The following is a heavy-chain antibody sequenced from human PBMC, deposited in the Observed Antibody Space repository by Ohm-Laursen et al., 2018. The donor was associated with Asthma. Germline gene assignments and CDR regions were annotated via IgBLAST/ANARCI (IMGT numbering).Heavy chain of an antibody. CDR1: GFIVSTKF. J-gene: IGHJ3*02. Sequence: SLRLSCSASGFIVSTKFMIWVRQAPGKGLDWVSVIFGSTGSNYADSVKGRFTISRDNSKNTIYLQMNSLRAEDTAVYYCAISLTTPGAFDICGQGTMITVSS. CDR2: IFGSTGS. V-gene: IGHV3-53*01. D-gene: IGHD1/OR15-1a*01. CDR3: AISLTTPGAFDI.